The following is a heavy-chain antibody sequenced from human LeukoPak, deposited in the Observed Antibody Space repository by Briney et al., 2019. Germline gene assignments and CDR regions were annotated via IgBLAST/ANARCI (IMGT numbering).Heavy chain of an antibody. Sequence: PSETLSLTCAVSGGSISSSNWWSWVRQPPGKGLEWIGEIYHSGSTNYNPSLKSRVTISVDKSKNQFSLKLSSVTAADTAVYYCARTTYYYDSSGYYSAFDIWGQGTMVTVSS. J-gene: IGHJ3*02. CDR1: GGSISSSNW. CDR2: IYHSGST. D-gene: IGHD3-22*01. CDR3: ARTTYYYDSSGYYSAFDI. V-gene: IGHV4-4*02.